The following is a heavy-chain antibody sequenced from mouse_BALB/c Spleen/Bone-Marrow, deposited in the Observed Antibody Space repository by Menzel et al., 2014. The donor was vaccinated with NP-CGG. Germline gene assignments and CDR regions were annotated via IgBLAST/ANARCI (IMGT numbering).Heavy chain of an antibody. CDR2: INYSGST. Sequence: DVQLQESGPSLVKPSQTLSLTCSVTGDSITNGYWNWIRKFPGNKLEYMGYINYSGSTHYNPSLKSRISITRDTSKNQFFLQLNSVTTEDTATYYCVRSGYYGSYPASYWGQGTLVAVSA. D-gene: IGHD2-1*01. CDR3: VRSGYYGSYPASY. J-gene: IGHJ3*01. CDR1: GDSITNGY. V-gene: IGHV3-8*02.